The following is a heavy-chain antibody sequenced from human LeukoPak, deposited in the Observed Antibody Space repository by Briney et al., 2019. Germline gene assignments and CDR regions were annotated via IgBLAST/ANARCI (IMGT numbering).Heavy chain of an antibody. Sequence: GASVKVSCKASGGTFSSYTISWVRQAPGQGLEWMGRIIPIFGIANYAQKFQGRVTITTDKSTSTAYMKLRSLRTESTAVYDCARDSCRMRLGEVSDTPPLHTGGWGKRTLVSAS. CDR2: IIPIFGIA. CDR3: ARDSCRMRLGEVSDTPPLHTGG. CDR1: GGTFSSYT. J-gene: IGHJ4*02. D-gene: IGHD3-16*02. V-gene: IGHV1-69*04.